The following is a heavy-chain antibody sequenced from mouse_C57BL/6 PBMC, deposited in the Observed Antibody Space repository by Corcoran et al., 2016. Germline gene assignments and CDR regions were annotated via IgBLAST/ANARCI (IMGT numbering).Heavy chain of an antibody. Sequence: QVTLKESGPGILQSSQTLSLTCSFSGFSLRTSGMGVSWIRQPSGKGLEWLAHIYWDDDKRYNPSLKSRLTISKDTSRNQVFLKITSVDTADTATYYCARRGYGNYYFDYWGQGTTLTVSS. CDR3: ARRGYGNYYFDY. CDR2: IYWDDDK. V-gene: IGHV8-12*01. D-gene: IGHD2-1*01. CDR1: GFSLRTSGMG. J-gene: IGHJ2*01.